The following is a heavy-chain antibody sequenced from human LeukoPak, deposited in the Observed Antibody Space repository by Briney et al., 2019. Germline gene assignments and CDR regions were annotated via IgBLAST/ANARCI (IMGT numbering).Heavy chain of an antibody. D-gene: IGHD2-15*01. V-gene: IGHV4-34*01. CDR1: GGSFSGYY. CDR3: ARTLPDCSGGSCYSFLQYYYYYYGMDV. CDR2: INHSGST. Sequence: LKPSETLSLTCAVYGGSFSGYYWSWIRQPPGKGLEWIGEINHSGSTNYNPSLKSRVTISVDTSKNQFSLKLSSVTAADTAVYYCARTLPDCSGGSCYSFLQYYYYYYGMDVWGQGTTVTVSS. J-gene: IGHJ6*02.